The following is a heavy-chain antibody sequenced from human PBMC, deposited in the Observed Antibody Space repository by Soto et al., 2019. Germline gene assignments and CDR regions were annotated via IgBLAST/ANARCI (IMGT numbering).Heavy chain of an antibody. V-gene: IGHV3-9*01. Sequence: PGGSLRLSCAASGFTFDDYAMHWVRQAPGKGLEWVSGISWNSGSIGYADSVKGRFTISRDNAKNSLYLQMNSLRAEDTALYYCAKDIGEYYDFWSGFGANAFDIWGQGTMVTVS. CDR1: GFTFDDYA. D-gene: IGHD3-3*01. CDR2: ISWNSGSI. J-gene: IGHJ3*02. CDR3: AKDIGEYYDFWSGFGANAFDI.